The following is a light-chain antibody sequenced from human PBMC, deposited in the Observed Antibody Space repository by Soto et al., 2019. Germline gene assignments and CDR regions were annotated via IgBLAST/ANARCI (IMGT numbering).Light chain of an antibody. Sequence: DIVMTQSPDSLAVSLGERATVNCKSGQSVLYSSNNNNYLAWYQQKPGQPPRLLIYWASTRESGVPDRFSGSGSGTDVTLTIDSLQAEDVAVYYCQQYYSVPYTFGQGTKLEIK. CDR3: QQYYSVPYT. V-gene: IGKV4-1*01. CDR2: WAS. J-gene: IGKJ2*01. CDR1: QSVLYSSNNNNY.